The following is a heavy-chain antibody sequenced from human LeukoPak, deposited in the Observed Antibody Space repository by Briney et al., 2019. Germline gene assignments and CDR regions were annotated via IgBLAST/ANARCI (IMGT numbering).Heavy chain of an antibody. CDR3: ARGRQTGSSSWYNWFDP. Sequence: SQTLSLICTVSGGSLSSGSYYWSWIRQPAGKGLEWIGRIYTSGSTNYNPSLRSRVTISVDTSKNQFSLKLSSVTAADTAVYYCARGRQTGSSSWYNWFDPWGQGTLVTVSS. CDR2: IYTSGST. J-gene: IGHJ5*02. D-gene: IGHD6-13*01. CDR1: GGSLSSGSYY. V-gene: IGHV4-61*02.